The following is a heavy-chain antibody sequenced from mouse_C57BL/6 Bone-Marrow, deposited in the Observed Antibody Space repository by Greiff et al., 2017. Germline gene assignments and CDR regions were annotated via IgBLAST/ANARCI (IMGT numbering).Heavy chain of an antibody. J-gene: IGHJ2*01. D-gene: IGHD3-1*01. Sequence: EVKLVESGGGLVKPGGSLKLSCAASGFTFSSYAMSWVRQTPEKRLEWVATISDGGSYTYYPDNVKGRFTISRDNAKNNLYLQMSHLKSEDTAMYYCARAKTGPYYFDYWGQGTTLTVSS. V-gene: IGHV5-4*03. CDR1: GFTFSSYA. CDR3: ARAKTGPYYFDY. CDR2: ISDGGSYT.